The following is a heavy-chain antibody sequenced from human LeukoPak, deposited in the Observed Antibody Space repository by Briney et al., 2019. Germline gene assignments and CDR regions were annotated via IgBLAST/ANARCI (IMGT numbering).Heavy chain of an antibody. CDR2: ISYDGSNK. J-gene: IGHJ3*02. CDR1: GFTFSSYA. Sequence: GGSLRLSCAASGFTFSSYAMHWVRQAPGKGLEWVAVISYDGSNKYYADSVKGRFTISRDNSKNTLYLQMNSLRAEDTAVYYCAEEGLGYCSGGSCYGDAFDIWGQGTMVTVSS. CDR3: AEEGLGYCSGGSCYGDAFDI. D-gene: IGHD2-15*01. V-gene: IGHV3-30-3*01.